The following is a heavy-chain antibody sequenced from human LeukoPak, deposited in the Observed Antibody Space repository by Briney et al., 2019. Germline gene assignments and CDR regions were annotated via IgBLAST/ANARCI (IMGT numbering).Heavy chain of an antibody. CDR1: GFTFNNAW. Sequence: GGSLRLSCAASGFTFNNAWMSWVRQAPGRGLEWVGRIRSITDGGTTDYAAPVKGRFTISRDDSKNTLYLQMNSLRAEDTAIYYCARFGGRNPFDSWGQGTLVSVSS. J-gene: IGHJ4*02. CDR3: ARFGGRNPFDS. V-gene: IGHV3-15*01. CDR2: IRSITDGGTT. D-gene: IGHD3-16*01.